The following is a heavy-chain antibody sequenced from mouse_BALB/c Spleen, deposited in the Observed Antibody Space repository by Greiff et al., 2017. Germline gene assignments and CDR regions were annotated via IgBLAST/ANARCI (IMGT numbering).Heavy chain of an antibody. CDR1: GFSLTSYG. CDR2: IWAGGST. D-gene: IGHD2-14*01. J-gene: IGHJ3*01. V-gene: IGHV2-9*02. CDR3: ARDRGYDEAY. Sequence: VQRVESGPGLVAPSQSLSITCTVSGFSLTSYGVHWVRQPPGKGLEWLGVIWAGGSTNYNSALMSRLSISKDNSKSQVFLKMNSLQTDDTAMYYCARDRGYDEAYWGQGTLVTVSA.